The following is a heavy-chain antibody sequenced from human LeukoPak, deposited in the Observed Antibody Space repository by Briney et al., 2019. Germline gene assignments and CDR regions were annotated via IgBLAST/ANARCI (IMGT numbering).Heavy chain of an antibody. V-gene: IGHV5-10-1*01. J-gene: IGHJ6*02. D-gene: IGHD2-15*01. CDR1: GYSFTSYW. CDR2: IDPSDSYT. Sequence: GESLKISCKGSGYSFTSYWISWVRQMPGKDLEWVGRIDPSDSYTNYSPSFQGHVTISADKSISTAYLQWSSLKASDTAMYYCATFIAATYYYYGMDVWGQGTTVTVSS. CDR3: ATFIAATYYYYGMDV.